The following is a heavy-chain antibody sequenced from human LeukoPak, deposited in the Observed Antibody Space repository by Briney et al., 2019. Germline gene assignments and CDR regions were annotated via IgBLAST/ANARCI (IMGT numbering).Heavy chain of an antibody. CDR3: ARGQGTMVRGVTRVFDY. J-gene: IGHJ4*02. D-gene: IGHD3-10*01. V-gene: IGHV3-48*03. CDR1: GVTFSSYE. CDR2: IRISGSTI. Sequence: RGSLRLSCAASGVTFSSYEMNWVREAPGKGLEWGSYIRISGSTIYEADAVEGRFTISRDNAKNSLYLQMNSLRAEDTAVYYCARGQGTMVRGVTRVFDYWGQGTLVTVSS.